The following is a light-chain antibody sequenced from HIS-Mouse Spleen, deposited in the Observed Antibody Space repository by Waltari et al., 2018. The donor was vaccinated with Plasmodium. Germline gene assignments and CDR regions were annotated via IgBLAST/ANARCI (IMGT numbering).Light chain of an antibody. CDR1: SSAVGSYNL. CDR2: EGS. Sequence: QSALTQPASVSGSPGQSINISCTGTSSAVGSYNLVSWYQQHPGNAPKLMIYEGSKRHAGVSNRFSGSKSGNTASLTISGLQAEDEADYYCCSYAGSSTNWVFGGGTKLTVL. J-gene: IGLJ3*02. V-gene: IGLV2-23*01. CDR3: CSYAGSSTNWV.